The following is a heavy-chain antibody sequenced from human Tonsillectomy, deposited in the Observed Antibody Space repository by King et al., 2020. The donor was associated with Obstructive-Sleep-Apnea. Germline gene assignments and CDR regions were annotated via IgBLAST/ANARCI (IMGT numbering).Heavy chain of an antibody. CDR2: INPITGGT. V-gene: IGHV1-2*02. D-gene: IGHD1-26*01. Sequence: QLVQSGAEVKKPGASVKVSCKTSGYTFTGYYVHWVRQAPGQGLECMGWINPITGGTNYAQMVQCRVTMTRDTSISTAYMELSRLRSDDTAVYYCARDLAGATNYWGQGTLVTVSS. J-gene: IGHJ4*02. CDR3: ARDLAGATNY. CDR1: GYTFTGYY.